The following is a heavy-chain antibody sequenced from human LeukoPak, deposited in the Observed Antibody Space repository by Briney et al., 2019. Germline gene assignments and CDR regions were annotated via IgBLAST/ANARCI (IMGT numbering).Heavy chain of an antibody. Sequence: GRSLRLSCAASGFTFDDYAMHWVRQAPGKGLEWVSGISWNSGSIGYADSVKGRFTISRDNAKNSLYLQMNSLRAEDTALYYCAKVLGSYWEMGAFDIWGQGTMVTVSS. V-gene: IGHV3-9*01. CDR2: ISWNSGSI. CDR1: GFTFDDYA. CDR3: AKVLGSYWEMGAFDI. D-gene: IGHD1-26*01. J-gene: IGHJ3*02.